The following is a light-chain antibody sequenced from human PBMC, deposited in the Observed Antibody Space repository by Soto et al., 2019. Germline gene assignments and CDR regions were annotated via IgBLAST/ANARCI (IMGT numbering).Light chain of an antibody. V-gene: IGKV3-15*01. CDR1: QSVSIH. J-gene: IGKJ5*01. CDR2: DTS. CDR3: QQYSNWPPIT. Sequence: ETVMTQSPGTLSVSLGERATLSCRASQSVSIHLAWYQQKPGQAPRPLIYDTSTRATGIPARFSGSGSGTEFTLTISSLQSEDFAVYYCQQYSNWPPITFGQGTRLEI.